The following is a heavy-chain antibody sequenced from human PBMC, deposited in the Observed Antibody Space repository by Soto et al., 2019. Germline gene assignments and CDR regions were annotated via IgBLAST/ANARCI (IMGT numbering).Heavy chain of an antibody. CDR1: GFTLSTYW. D-gene: IGHD2-21*01. CDR3: ARLSGDHSAFFSYGMDA. CDR2: INSDGTIS. J-gene: IGHJ6*02. V-gene: IGHV3-74*01. Sequence: GGSLRLSCAASGFTLSTYWMNWVRQAPGKGPEWLSGINSDGTISSYADSVKGRFTISRDNARNTLSLQMNSLRADDTAVYYCARLSGDHSAFFSYGMDAWGQGTTVTVSS.